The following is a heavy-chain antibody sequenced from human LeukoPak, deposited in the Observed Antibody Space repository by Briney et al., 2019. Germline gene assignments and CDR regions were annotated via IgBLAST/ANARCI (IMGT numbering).Heavy chain of an antibody. Sequence: GGSLRLSCAASGFTFSSYWMHWVRQAPGKGLEWVSVIYSGGSTYYADSVKGRFTISRDNSKNTLYLQMNSLRAEDTAVYYCESGGGDFRSVWNYMDVWGKGTTVTVSS. V-gene: IGHV3-66*02. CDR3: ESGGGDFRSVWNYMDV. J-gene: IGHJ6*03. D-gene: IGHD3-3*01. CDR2: IYSGGST. CDR1: GFTFSSYW.